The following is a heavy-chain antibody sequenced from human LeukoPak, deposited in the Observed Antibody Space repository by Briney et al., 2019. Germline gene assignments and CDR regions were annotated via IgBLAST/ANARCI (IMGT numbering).Heavy chain of an antibody. J-gene: IGHJ4*02. CDR3: ATGEQWLALDY. CDR1: GGSISSSNW. Sequence: PSETLSLTCAVSGGSISSSNWWSWVRQPPGKGLEWVSIIYNGVNTHYADSVKGRFTISRDNSKKTFYLQMHSLRAEDTAVYFCATGEQWLALDYWGQGTLVTVSS. CDR2: IYNGVNT. V-gene: IGHV3-66*01. D-gene: IGHD6-19*01.